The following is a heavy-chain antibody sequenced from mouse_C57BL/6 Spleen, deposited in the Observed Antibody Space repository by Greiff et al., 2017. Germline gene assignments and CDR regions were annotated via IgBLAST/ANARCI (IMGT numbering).Heavy chain of an antibody. CDR2: IWWVDDK. D-gene: IGHD2-3*01. Sequence: QVTLKESGPGILQPSQTLSLTCSFSGFSLSTFGMGVGWIRQPSGKGLEWLAHIWWVDDKYYNPALKSRLTISKDTSKNQVFLKIANVDTADTATYYCARSMIYDGYYGAWFAYWGQGTLVTVSA. CDR1: GFSLSTFGMG. J-gene: IGHJ3*01. V-gene: IGHV8-8*01. CDR3: ARSMIYDGYYGAWFAY.